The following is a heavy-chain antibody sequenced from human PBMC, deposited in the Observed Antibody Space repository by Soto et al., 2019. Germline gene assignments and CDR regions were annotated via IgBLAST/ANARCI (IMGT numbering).Heavy chain of an antibody. Sequence: AAVKVSCKASGYTFTGHYMHWVRQAPGQGPEWMGWINPNSGGTNYAQKFQGRVSMTRDTSISTAYMELSRLRSDDTAMYYCARLFCSTTTCDSWFDPWGQGTLVTVSS. CDR1: GYTFTGHY. V-gene: IGHV1-2*02. J-gene: IGHJ5*02. CDR3: ARLFCSTTTCDSWFDP. CDR2: INPNSGGT. D-gene: IGHD2-2*01.